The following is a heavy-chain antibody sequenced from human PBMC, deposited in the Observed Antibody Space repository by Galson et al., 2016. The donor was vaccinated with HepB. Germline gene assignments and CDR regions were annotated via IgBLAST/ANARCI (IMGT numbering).Heavy chain of an antibody. Sequence: SLRLSCAASGFTVSSNYMNWVRQAPGKGLEWVSIIYTAGATSYADSVKGRFAISRDNSKNTLYLQMNSLRVEDTAVYYCARDVSPMLARGIEVWGQGTTVTVSS. V-gene: IGHV3-53*01. CDR3: ARDVSPMLARGIEV. CDR2: IYTAGAT. J-gene: IGHJ6*02. D-gene: IGHD2-8*01. CDR1: GFTVSSNY.